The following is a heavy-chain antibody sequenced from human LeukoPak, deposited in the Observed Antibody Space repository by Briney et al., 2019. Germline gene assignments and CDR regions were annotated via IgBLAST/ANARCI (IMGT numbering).Heavy chain of an antibody. Sequence: SGPTLVKPTQTLTLTCTFSGFSLSTSGVGVGWIRQPPGKALEWLALISWDDDKRYSPSLKSMLTITKDTSNNQVVLTMTNMDPVDTATYYCAHRGAAAYSYGPPFDYWGQGTLVTVSS. CDR3: AHRGAAAYSYGPPFDY. J-gene: IGHJ4*02. D-gene: IGHD5-18*01. V-gene: IGHV2-5*02. CDR1: GFSLSTSGVG. CDR2: ISWDDDK.